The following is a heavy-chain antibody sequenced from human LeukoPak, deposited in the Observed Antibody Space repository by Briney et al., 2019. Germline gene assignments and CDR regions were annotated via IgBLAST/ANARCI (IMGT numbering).Heavy chain of an antibody. CDR2: ISISSTI. D-gene: IGHD3-3*01. V-gene: IGHV3-48*02. Sequence: GGSLRLSCAASGFTFSSYTMNWVRQAPGKGLEWVSYISISSTIYYADSVKGRFTISRDNAKNSLYLQMNSLRDEDTAVYYCARDSGDFWSGSQDWGQGTLVTVSS. J-gene: IGHJ4*02. CDR3: ARDSGDFWSGSQD. CDR1: GFTFSSYT.